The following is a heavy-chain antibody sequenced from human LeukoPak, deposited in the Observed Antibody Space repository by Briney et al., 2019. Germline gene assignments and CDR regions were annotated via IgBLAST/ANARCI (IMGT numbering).Heavy chain of an antibody. Sequence: SETLSLTCAVSGGSISSGGYSWSWFRQPPGKGLEWIGYISYSGNTYYNPSLKSRVTISVDTSKNQFSLKLSSVTAADTAVYYCARVDHYDFWVFPWGQGTLVTVSS. CDR2: ISYSGNT. CDR1: GGSISSGGYS. CDR3: ARVDHYDFWVFP. D-gene: IGHD3-3*01. V-gene: IGHV4-30-4*07. J-gene: IGHJ5*02.